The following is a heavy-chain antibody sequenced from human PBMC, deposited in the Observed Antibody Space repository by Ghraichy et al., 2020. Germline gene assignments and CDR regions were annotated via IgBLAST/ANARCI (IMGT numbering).Heavy chain of an antibody. CDR3: ARIRTTMVRGINVYSYGMDV. CDR2: IDWDDDK. V-gene: IGHV2-70*11. CDR1: GFSLSTSGMC. J-gene: IGHJ6*02. D-gene: IGHD3-10*01. Sequence: SGPTLVKPTQTLTLTCTFSGFSLSTSGMCVSWIRQPPGKALEWLARIDWDDDKYYSTSLKTRLTISKDTSKNQVVLTMTNMDPVDTATYYCARIRTTMVRGINVYSYGMDVWGQGTTVTVSS.